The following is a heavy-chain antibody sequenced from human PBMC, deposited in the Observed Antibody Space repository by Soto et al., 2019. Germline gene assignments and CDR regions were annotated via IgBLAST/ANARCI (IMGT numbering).Heavy chain of an antibody. CDR3: AHSGYGSVSGNFY. J-gene: IGHJ4*02. CDR2: IYCDDDK. CDR1: GFSLSTSGVG. Sequence: QITLKESGPTLVKPTQTLALTCTFSGFSLSTSGVGVGWIRQPPGNALEWLALIYCDDDKRYSPSLKSRLTITKDNTKNQVVLTMTSMDPVDTATYYCAHSGYGSVSGNFYWGQGPLFTVSS. V-gene: IGHV2-5*02. D-gene: IGHD3-10*01.